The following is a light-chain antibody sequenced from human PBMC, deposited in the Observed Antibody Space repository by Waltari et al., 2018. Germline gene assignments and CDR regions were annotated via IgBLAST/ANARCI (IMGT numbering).Light chain of an antibody. CDR3: SAGDSSLSDGL. CDR2: NNN. J-gene: IGLJ2*01. V-gene: IGLV1-47*02. CDR1: SSNIGSNY. Sequence: QSVLTQPPSASGAPGQSVTISCSGSSSNIGSNYVYWYQQLSGTAPKLLIYNNNQRPSGVPDRFSGSKSGTSASLAISGLQSKDEADYYCSAGDSSLSDGLFGGGTRLTVL.